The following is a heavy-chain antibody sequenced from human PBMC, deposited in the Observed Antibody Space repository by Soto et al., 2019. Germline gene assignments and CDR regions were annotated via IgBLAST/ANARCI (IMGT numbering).Heavy chain of an antibody. CDR1: GGSISSGYY. CDR2: IYYSGTT. V-gene: IGHV4-31*03. CDR3: AVDAPVALGDTNPMDV. J-gene: IGHJ6*02. Sequence: QVHLQESGPGLVKPSQTLSRTCTVSGGSISSGYYWRWIRQHPVKGLEWIGYIYYSGTTYYNPSLKSRVAISLYSSKILFSLKLDCVTAADTAVYYCAVDAPVALGDTNPMDVWGQGTTVTVSS. D-gene: IGHD3-3*02.